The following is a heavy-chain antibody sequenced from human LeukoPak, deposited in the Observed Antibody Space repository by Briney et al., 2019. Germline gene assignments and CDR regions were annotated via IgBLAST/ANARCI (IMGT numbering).Heavy chain of an antibody. J-gene: IGHJ4*02. D-gene: IGHD4-17*01. CDR2: ISHSWST. CDR1: GGSISTYY. Sequence: TSSETLSLTCSVSGGSISTYYWSWIRQPPGKWLEWIGYISHSWSTNYNPSLKSRVTISVDTSKSQFSLKLSSVIAADTAVYYCAADYGDPDTLDFWGQGTLVTVSS. CDR3: AADYGDPDTLDF. V-gene: IGHV4-59*01.